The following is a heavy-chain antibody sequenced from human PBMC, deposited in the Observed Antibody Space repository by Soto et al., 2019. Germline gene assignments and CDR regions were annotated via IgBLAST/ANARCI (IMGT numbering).Heavy chain of an antibody. D-gene: IGHD6-13*01. CDR1: GFTFSSYA. J-gene: IGHJ4*02. CDR3: ARDHGPPAAGTPDY. Sequence: GGSLRLSCAASGFTFSSYAMSWVRQAPGKGLEWVSAISGSGGSTYYADSVKGRFTISRDNSKNTLYLQMNSLRAEDTAVYYCARDHGPPAAGTPDYWGKGTLVTVSS. CDR2: ISGSGGST. V-gene: IGHV3-23*01.